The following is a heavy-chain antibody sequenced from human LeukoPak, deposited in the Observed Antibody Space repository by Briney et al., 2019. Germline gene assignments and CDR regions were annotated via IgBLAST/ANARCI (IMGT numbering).Heavy chain of an antibody. CDR1: GFTFRFYA. Sequence: GGSLRLSCAASGFTFRFYAMNWVRQAPGKGLEWVSAISADGDSTYYADSVKGRFIISRDNSKNTLYLQMNSLRPGDTAVYYCAKRRYCTTTSCHDFDYWGQGTLVTVSS. D-gene: IGHD2-2*01. CDR3: AKRRYCTTTSCHDFDY. V-gene: IGHV3-23*01. J-gene: IGHJ4*02. CDR2: ISADGDST.